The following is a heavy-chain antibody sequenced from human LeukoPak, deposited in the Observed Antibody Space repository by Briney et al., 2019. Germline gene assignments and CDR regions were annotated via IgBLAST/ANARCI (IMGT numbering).Heavy chain of an antibody. CDR3: ASKIAAAGRGTYGMDV. CDR1: GYTFTSYA. CDR2: IIPILGIA. J-gene: IGHJ6*02. Sequence: SVKVSCKASGYTFTSYAISWVRQAPGQGLEWMGRIIPILGIANYAQKFQGRVTITADKSTSTAYMELISLRSEDTAVYYCASKIAAAGRGTYGMDVWGQGTTVTVSS. V-gene: IGHV1-69*04. D-gene: IGHD6-13*01.